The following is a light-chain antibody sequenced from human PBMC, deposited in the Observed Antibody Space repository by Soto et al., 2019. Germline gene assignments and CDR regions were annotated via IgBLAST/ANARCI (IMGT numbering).Light chain of an antibody. CDR2: AAS. CDR1: QSISSW. V-gene: IGKV1-39*01. Sequence: IHMTHSPSPLSSSVGDRVTITVLASQSISSWLAWYQQKPGKAPKLLIYAASTLQSGVPSRFSGSGSETDFTLTISSLQPEDFATYPCQQSYSTTWTFGQGTKVDIK. J-gene: IGKJ1*01. CDR3: QQSYSTTWT.